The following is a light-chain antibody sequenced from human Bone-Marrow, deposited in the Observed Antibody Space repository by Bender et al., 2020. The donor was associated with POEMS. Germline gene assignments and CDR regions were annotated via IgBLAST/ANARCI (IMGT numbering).Light chain of an antibody. J-gene: IGLJ3*02. CDR2: DVS. CDR3: TSYTSSITWV. CDR1: SSDVGGYDY. V-gene: IGLV2-14*01. Sequence: QSALTQPASVSGSPGQSITIPCTGTSSDVGGYDYVSWYQQYPGKAPKLMIFDVSNRPSGVSNRFSGSKSGNTASLTISGLQAEDEADYYCTSYTSSITWVFGGGTKLTVL.